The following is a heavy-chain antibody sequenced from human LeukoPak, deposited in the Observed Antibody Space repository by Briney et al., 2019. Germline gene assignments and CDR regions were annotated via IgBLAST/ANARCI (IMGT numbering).Heavy chain of an antibody. CDR2: ISSSSSYI. CDR3: ARDPITMVRGAIRNYYYYMDV. J-gene: IGHJ6*03. Sequence: GGSLRLSCAASGFTFSSYSMSWVRQAPGKGLEWVSSISSSSSYIYYADSVKGRFTISRDNAKNSLYLQMNSLRAEDTAVYYCARDPITMVRGAIRNYYYYMDVWGKGTTVTISS. D-gene: IGHD3-10*01. CDR1: GFTFSSYS. V-gene: IGHV3-21*01.